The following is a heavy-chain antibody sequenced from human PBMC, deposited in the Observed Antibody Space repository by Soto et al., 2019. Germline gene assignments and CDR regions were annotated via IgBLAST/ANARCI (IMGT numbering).Heavy chain of an antibody. CDR3: AVGYCSGGSCDYFDY. CDR2: INAGNGNT. CDR1: GYTLTSYA. D-gene: IGHD2-15*01. Sequence: QVQLVQSGAEVKKPGASVKVSCKASGYTLTSYAMHWVRQAPGQRLEWMGWINAGNGNTKYSQKFQGRVTITRDTSASTAYMELSSLRSEDTAVYYCAVGYCSGGSCDYFDYWGQGTLVTVSS. J-gene: IGHJ4*02. V-gene: IGHV1-3*01.